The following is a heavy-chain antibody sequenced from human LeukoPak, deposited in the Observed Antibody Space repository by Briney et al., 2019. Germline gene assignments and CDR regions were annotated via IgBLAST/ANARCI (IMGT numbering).Heavy chain of an antibody. CDR3: ARDFWNFDDSRGYYRDFDS. CDR1: TSY. D-gene: IGHD3-22*01. CDR2: IGSYAGDT. V-gene: IGHV1-18*01. Sequence: ASVKVSCKATSYISWVRQAHGQGLEWMGWIGSYAGDTYYAQKFQGRVTVTTDTSSSTAYMELRSLRSDDTAVYYCARDFWNFDDSRGYYRDFDSWGQGTLVTVSS. J-gene: IGHJ5*01.